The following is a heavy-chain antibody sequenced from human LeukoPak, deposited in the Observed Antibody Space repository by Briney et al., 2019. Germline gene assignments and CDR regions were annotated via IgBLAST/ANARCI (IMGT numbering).Heavy chain of an antibody. J-gene: IGHJ5*02. V-gene: IGHV4-34*01. CDR2: INHSGST. Sequence: SETLSLTCAVYGGSFSGFYWSWIRQPPGKGLEWIGEINHSGSTNYNPSLKSRVTISVDTSKNQFSVKLSSVTAADTAVYYCARHRTSFDPWGQGTLVTVSS. CDR1: GGSFSGFY. CDR3: ARHRTSFDP.